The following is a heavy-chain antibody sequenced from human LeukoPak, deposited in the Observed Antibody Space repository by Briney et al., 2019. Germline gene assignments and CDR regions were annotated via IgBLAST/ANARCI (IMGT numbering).Heavy chain of an antibody. Sequence: SETLSLTCTVSGGPLTFSYWSWIRQPPGRGLEWIGYIYYTGITNYHPSLAGRVTMSLDMSKNLISLNLDSVTAADTAVYYCVRGERCGGDCSSRQQWGQGTLVTVSS. CDR3: VRGERCGGDCSSRQQ. D-gene: IGHD2-21*02. CDR2: IYYTGIT. J-gene: IGHJ1*01. V-gene: IGHV4-59*13. CDR1: GGPLTFSY.